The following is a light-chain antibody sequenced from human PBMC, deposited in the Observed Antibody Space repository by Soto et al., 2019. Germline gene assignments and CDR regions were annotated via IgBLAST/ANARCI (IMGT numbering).Light chain of an antibody. J-gene: IGKJ1*01. Sequence: DIQMTQSPSALSASVGDRVTITCRASQSVSNWLAWYRQKPGEAPKLLIHEGSTLESGVPSRFSGSGSGPEFTLTISSLQTDDFATLYCQKYDTYSRTFGQGTNVEVK. CDR2: EGS. V-gene: IGKV1-5*03. CDR3: QKYDTYSRT. CDR1: QSVSNW.